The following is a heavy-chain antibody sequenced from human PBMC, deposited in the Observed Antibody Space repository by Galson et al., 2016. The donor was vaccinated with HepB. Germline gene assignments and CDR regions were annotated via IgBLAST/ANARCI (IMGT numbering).Heavy chain of an antibody. D-gene: IGHD3-3*01. CDR2: IYYSGDT. Sequence: ETLSLTCTVSGGSISIASHYWGWIRQSPGKGLEWIGTIYYSGDTYYNPSLKGRVTISVDTSRNKFSLRLGSVTAEDTAVYYCARDGGSAYSDFWSGGHDAFDIWGQGTLVTVSS. V-gene: IGHV4-39*02. CDR3: ARDGGSAYSDFWSGGHDAFDI. CDR1: GGSISIASHY. J-gene: IGHJ3*02.